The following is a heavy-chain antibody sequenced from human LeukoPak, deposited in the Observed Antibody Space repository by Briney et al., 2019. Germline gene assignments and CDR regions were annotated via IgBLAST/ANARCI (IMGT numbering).Heavy chain of an antibody. CDR3: ARDRSSYY. Sequence: GGSLRLSCAASGFAFSSYGMNWVRQAPGKGLEWVSYISRSGGTIYYADSVKGRFTTSRDSAKDSLYLQMTSLRAEDTAVYYCARDRSSYYWGQGTLVTVSS. J-gene: IGHJ4*02. V-gene: IGHV3-48*03. CDR1: GFAFSSYG. CDR2: ISRSGGTI. D-gene: IGHD3-16*02.